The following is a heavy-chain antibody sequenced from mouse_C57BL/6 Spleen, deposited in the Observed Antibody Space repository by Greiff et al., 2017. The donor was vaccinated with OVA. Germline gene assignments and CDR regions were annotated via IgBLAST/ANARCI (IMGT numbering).Heavy chain of an antibody. V-gene: IGHV1-53*01. CDR3: ARFDYYGSSLFDY. CDR2: INPSNGGT. Sequence: QVQLQQPGTERLNPGASVNLSSKPSATTLPTSWLPWVKRRPGQGLEWIGNINPSNGGTNYNEKFKSKATLTVDKSSSTAYMQLSSLTSEDSAVYYCARFDYYGSSLFDYWGQGTTLTVSS. CDR1: ATTLPTSW. J-gene: IGHJ2*01. D-gene: IGHD1-1*01.